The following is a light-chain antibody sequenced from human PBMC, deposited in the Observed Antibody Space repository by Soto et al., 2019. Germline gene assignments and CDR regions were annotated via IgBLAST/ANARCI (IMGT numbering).Light chain of an antibody. V-gene: IGKV4-1*01. CDR2: WAS. CDR3: QQYYTTPLT. CDR1: QSVLSTSNNKNY. Sequence: DIVMTQSPDSLVVSLGERATINCKSSQSVLSTSNNKNYLAWYQQKPGQPPKLLIYWASTRESGVPDRFSGSGSGTDFTLTISSLQAEDVAVYYCQQYYTTPLTFCGGTKVEIK. J-gene: IGKJ4*01.